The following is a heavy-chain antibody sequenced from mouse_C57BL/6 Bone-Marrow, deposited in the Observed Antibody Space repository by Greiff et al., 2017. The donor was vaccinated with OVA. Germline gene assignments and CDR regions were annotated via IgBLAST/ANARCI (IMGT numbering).Heavy chain of an antibody. CDR3: SRSDYYGTFYWYFDV. J-gene: IGHJ1*03. V-gene: IGHV1-58*01. CDR2: IYIGNGYT. CDR1: GYTFTSYG. D-gene: IGHD1-1*01. Sequence: EVKLQESGAELVRPGSSVKMSCKTSGYTFTSYGINWVKQRPGQGLEWIGYIYIGNGYTEYNEKFKGKATLTSDTSSSTAYMQLSILTSDYSAIYFCSRSDYYGTFYWYFDVWGTGTTVTVSS.